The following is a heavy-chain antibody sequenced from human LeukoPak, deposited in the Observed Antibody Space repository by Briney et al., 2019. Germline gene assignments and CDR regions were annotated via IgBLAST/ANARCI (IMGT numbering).Heavy chain of an antibody. V-gene: IGHV3-7*01. D-gene: IGHD4-17*01. CDR3: ARLGARQMLEY. CDR1: EYTFSSCR. J-gene: IGHJ4*02. CDR2: IKQDGGQI. Sequence: GGSLRLSCAASEYTFSSCRMSWVRQAPGKGLEWVANIKQDGGQIYYLDSVKGRFTVSRDNAKNSLYLQMNSLRAEDTAVYYCARLGARQMLEYWGQGTLVTVSS.